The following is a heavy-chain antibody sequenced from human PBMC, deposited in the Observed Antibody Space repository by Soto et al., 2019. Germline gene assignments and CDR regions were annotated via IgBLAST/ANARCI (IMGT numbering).Heavy chain of an antibody. CDR2: ISAYNGNT. J-gene: IGHJ4*02. D-gene: IGHD6-6*01. CDR3: ARWEYSSSGPY. V-gene: IGHV1-18*01. CDR1: GYTFSNYG. Sequence: QVQLVQSGAEVKKPGASVKVSCKASGYTFSNYGISWVRQAPGQGLEWMGWISAYNGNTNYAQKFQGRVTMTTDTSTSTDYLELRSLRSDDTAVYYCARWEYSSSGPYWGQGTLVTVSS.